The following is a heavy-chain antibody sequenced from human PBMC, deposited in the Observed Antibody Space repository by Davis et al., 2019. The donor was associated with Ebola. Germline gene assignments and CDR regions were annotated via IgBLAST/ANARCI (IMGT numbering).Heavy chain of an antibody. CDR2: INAGNGNT. CDR1: GYTFTSYA. J-gene: IGHJ4*02. Sequence: ASVKVSCKASGYTFTSYAMHRVRQAPGQSLEWMGWINAGNGNTKYSQKFQGRVTITRDTSASTAYMELSSLRSEDTAVYYCARGPGHDFWSGYYTKPGFDYWGQGTLVTVSS. V-gene: IGHV1-3*01. CDR3: ARGPGHDFWSGYYTKPGFDY. D-gene: IGHD3-3*01.